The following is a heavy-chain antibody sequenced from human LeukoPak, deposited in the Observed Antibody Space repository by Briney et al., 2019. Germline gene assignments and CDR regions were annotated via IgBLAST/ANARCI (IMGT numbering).Heavy chain of an antibody. CDR2: IDQSGGRN. CDR3: ARDVEGGTFDI. Sequence: GGSLRLSCAAPGFTFSSYEMNWVRQAPGRGLEWVANIDQSGGRNNYVDSVKGRFAISRDNAKNSLFLEMSSLRADDTAVYFCARDVEGGTFDIWGQGTTVTVSS. D-gene: IGHD3-16*01. CDR1: GFTFSSYE. J-gene: IGHJ3*02. V-gene: IGHV3-7*05.